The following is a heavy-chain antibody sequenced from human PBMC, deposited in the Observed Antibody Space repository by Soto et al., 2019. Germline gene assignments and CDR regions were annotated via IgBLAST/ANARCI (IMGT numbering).Heavy chain of an antibody. CDR1: GFTFSTYG. J-gene: IGHJ4*02. CDR2: MWFDGKHQ. CDR3: ARWTYYDSSGYYYVFDS. Sequence: GGSLRLSCAASGFTFSTYGMHWVRQAPGKGLEWVAVMWFDGKHQYYADSVKGRFTISRDNSKNTLYLQMNSLRADDTALYYCARWTYYDSSGYYYVFDSWGQGTLVTVSS. V-gene: IGHV3-33*01. D-gene: IGHD3-22*01.